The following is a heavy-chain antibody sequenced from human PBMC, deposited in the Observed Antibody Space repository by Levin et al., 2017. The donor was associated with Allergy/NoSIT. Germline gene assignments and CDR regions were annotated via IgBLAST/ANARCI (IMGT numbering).Heavy chain of an antibody. CDR2: IYTSGST. CDR3: AREFPGPYYFDY. D-gene: IGHD2-21*01. CDR1: GGSISSCSYY. J-gene: IGHJ4*02. Sequence: SQTLSLTCTVSGGSISSCSYYWSWIRQPAGKGLEWIGRIYTSGSTNYNPSLKSRVTISVDTSKNQFSLKLSSVTAADTAVYYCAREFPGPYYFDYWGQGTLVTVSS. V-gene: IGHV4-61*02.